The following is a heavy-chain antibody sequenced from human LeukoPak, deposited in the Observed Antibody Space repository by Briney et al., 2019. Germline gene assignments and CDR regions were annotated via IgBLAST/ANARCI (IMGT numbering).Heavy chain of an antibody. V-gene: IGHV1-18*01. CDR1: GYRFTSYG. Sequence: GASVTVSFKASGYRFTSYGIGWVRQAPGQGLEWVGWISIYNGQTYYAQSLQDRVTMTADTSTNTVYMELRSLKTEDTAVYYCARACHLVVVTAEGAFLDPWGQGTLVTISS. J-gene: IGHJ5*02. CDR3: ARACHLVVVTAEGAFLDP. D-gene: IGHD2-21*02. CDR2: ISIYNGQT.